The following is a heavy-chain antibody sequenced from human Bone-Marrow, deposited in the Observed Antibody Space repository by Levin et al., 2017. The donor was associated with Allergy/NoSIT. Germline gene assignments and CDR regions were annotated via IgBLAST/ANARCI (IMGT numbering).Heavy chain of an antibody. CDR2: ISSSSSAI. V-gene: IGHV3-48*01. CDR3: TRETIYYYYMDV. Sequence: SGGSLRLSCAASGFTLSSYSMNWVRRAPGKGLEWVSYISSSSSAIYYADSVKGRFTISRDNAKNSVLLQMNSLRADDAAVYYCTRETIYYYYMDVWGKGTTVTVSS. D-gene: IGHD5-24*01. CDR1: GFTLSSYS. J-gene: IGHJ6*03.